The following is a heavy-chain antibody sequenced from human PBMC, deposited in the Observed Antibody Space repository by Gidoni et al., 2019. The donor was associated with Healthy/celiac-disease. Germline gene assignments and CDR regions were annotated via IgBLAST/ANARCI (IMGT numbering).Heavy chain of an antibody. Sequence: QVQLVQSGAEVKKPGASVKVSCKASGYTFTGYYMHWVRQAPGQGLEWMGWINPNRGGTNYAQKFQGRVTMTRDTSISTAYMELSRLRSDDTAVYYCARDGGLLEWLGRGGAWPTYWGQGTLVTVSS. CDR3: ARDGGLLEWLGRGGAWPTY. CDR1: GYTFTGYY. D-gene: IGHD3-3*01. V-gene: IGHV1-2*02. J-gene: IGHJ4*02. CDR2: INPNRGGT.